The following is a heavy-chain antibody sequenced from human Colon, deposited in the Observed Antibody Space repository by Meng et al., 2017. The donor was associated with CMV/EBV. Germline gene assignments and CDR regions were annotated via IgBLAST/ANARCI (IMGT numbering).Heavy chain of an antibody. J-gene: IGHJ4*02. Sequence: SGFSFSSYSMHWVRQAPGKGLEWVSSIRSSSTYIYYADSVKGRFTISRDNAKNSLYLQMNSLRAEDTAFYYCARDLRVPAAIDRGFDSWGQGTLVTVSS. CDR3: ARDLRVPAAIDRGFDS. D-gene: IGHD2-2*02. V-gene: IGHV3-21*01. CDR1: GFSFSSYS. CDR2: IRSSSTYI.